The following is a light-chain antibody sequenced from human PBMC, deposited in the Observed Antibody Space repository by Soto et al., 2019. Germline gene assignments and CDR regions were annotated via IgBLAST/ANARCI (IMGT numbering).Light chain of an antibody. CDR1: QSVSRSY. CDR3: QQDYNLRT. J-gene: IGKJ1*01. V-gene: IGKV3D-7*01. Sequence: PGVRVTLSCRASQSVSRSYLTWYQQKPGQAPRLLIYGASTRSTSIPARFSGSGSGTDFTLTISSLQPEDFAVYYCQQDYNLRTFGQGTKVEIK. CDR2: GAS.